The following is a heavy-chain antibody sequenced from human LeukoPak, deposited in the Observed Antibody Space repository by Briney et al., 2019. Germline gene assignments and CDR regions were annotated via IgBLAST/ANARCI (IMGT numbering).Heavy chain of an antibody. J-gene: IGHJ4*02. D-gene: IGHD6-13*01. V-gene: IGHV3-23*01. CDR2: ISGGGGST. CDR3: AKDASAAGNFDY. CDR1: GFTFSSYA. Sequence: GGSLRLSCAASGFTFSSYAMSWVRQAPGKGLEWVSAISGGGGSTYYADSVKGRFTISRDNSKNTLYLQTNSLRAEDTAVYYCAKDASAAGNFDYWGQGTLVTVSS.